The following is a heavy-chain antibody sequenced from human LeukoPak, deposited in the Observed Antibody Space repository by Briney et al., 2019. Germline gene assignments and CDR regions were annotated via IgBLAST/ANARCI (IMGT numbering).Heavy chain of an antibody. CDR2: IRYDGSNK. J-gene: IGHJ4*02. V-gene: IGHV3-30*02. D-gene: IGHD1-20*01. CDR3: AKDLTYSWNYFDY. CDR1: RFTFSSYG. Sequence: GGSLILSCAASRFTFSSYGMHWVRQAPGKGLEWVAFIRYDGSNKYYADSVKGRFTISRDNSKNTLYLQMNSLRAEDTAVYYCAKDLTYSWNYFDYWGQGTLVTVSS.